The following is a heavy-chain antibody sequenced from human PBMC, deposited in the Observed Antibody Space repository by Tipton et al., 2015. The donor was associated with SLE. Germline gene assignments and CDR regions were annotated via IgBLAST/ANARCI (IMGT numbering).Heavy chain of an antibody. CDR1: GYSISSGYY. Sequence: TLSLTCAVSGYSISSGYYWGWIRQPPGKGLEWIGEINHSGSTNYNPSLKSRVTISVDTSKNQFSLKLSSVTAADTAVYYCARDWTLRGWYYVFDIWGQGTIVTVSS. V-gene: IGHV4-38-2*02. D-gene: IGHD6-19*01. CDR2: INHSGST. CDR3: ARDWTLRGWYYVFDI. J-gene: IGHJ3*02.